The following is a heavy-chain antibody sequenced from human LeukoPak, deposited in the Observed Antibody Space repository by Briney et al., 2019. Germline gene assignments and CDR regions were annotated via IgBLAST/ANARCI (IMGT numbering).Heavy chain of an antibody. CDR2: ISSSGSTI. CDR3: ARSNVDTAMVGMA. Sequence: PGGSLRLSCAASGFTYSDYYMSWIRQAPGKGLEWVSYISSSGSTIYYADSVKGRFTISRDNAKNSLYLQMNSLRAEDTAVYYCARSNVDTAMVGMAWGQGTLVTVSS. V-gene: IGHV3-11*01. D-gene: IGHD5-18*01. J-gene: IGHJ5*02. CDR1: GFTYSDYY.